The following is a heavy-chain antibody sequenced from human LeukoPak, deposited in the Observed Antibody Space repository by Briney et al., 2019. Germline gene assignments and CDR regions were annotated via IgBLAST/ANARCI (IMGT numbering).Heavy chain of an antibody. Sequence: GGSLRLSCAASGLTVSSNYMSWVRQAPGKGLECVTVIYSGGSTYYADSVKGRFTISRDNSRNTLYLQMNSLRAEDTAVYYCTSFAPYDAFDIWGQGTMVTVSS. CDR2: IYSGGST. CDR1: GLTVSSNY. J-gene: IGHJ3*02. CDR3: TSFAPYDAFDI. V-gene: IGHV3-53*01.